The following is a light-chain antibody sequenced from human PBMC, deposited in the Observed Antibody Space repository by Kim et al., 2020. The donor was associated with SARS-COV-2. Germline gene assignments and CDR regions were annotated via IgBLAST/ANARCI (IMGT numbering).Light chain of an antibody. Sequence: QSALTQPASVSGSPGQSITISCTGPSSVVGTSNLVSWYQQHPGKAPKLLIYDVIKRPSGVSNRFSGSKSGNTASLTISGLQAEDEADYHCCSYATSTFYVFGTGTKVTVL. CDR1: SSVVGTSNL. CDR3: CSYATSTFYV. V-gene: IGLV2-23*02. J-gene: IGLJ1*01. CDR2: DVI.